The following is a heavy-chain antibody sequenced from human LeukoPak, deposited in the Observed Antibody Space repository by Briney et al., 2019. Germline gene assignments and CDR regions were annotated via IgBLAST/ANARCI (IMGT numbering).Heavy chain of an antibody. CDR1: GGSISSGSYY. J-gene: IGHJ3*02. CDR3: AREGPIVVVPAATSFDI. CDR2: IYTSGST. D-gene: IGHD2-2*01. V-gene: IGHV4-61*02. Sequence: SETLSLTCTVSGGSISSGSYYWSWIRQPAGKGLEWIGRIYTSGSTNYNPSLKSRVTISVDTPKNQFFLKLSSVTAADTAVYYCAREGPIVVVPAATSFDIWGQGTMVTVSS.